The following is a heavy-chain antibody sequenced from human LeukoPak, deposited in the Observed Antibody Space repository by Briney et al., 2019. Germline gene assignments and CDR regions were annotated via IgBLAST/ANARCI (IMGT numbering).Heavy chain of an antibody. CDR2: ISAYNGNT. J-gene: IGHJ4*02. CDR3: ARAWGEDIAVRPDYFDY. Sequence: ASVKVSCKASGYTFSNYAITWVRQAPGQGLEWMGWISAYNGNTNYAPKLQGRVTMTTDTSTSAAYMELWSLRSDDTAVYYCARAWGEDIAVRPDYFDYWGQGSLVTVSS. CDR1: GYTFSNYA. V-gene: IGHV1-18*01. D-gene: IGHD6-6*01.